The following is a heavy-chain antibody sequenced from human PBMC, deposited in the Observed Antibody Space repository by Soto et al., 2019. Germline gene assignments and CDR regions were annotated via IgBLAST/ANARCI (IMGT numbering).Heavy chain of an antibody. V-gene: IGHV4-4*02. CDR3: ARVVGGYYYGMDV. D-gene: IGHD2-2*01. J-gene: IGHJ6*02. Sequence: QVQLQESGPGLVKPSGTLSLTCAVSGGSISSSNWWSWVRQPPGKGLEWIGEIYHSGRTNYNPSSTSRVTIPVDKSKNQFSLKLSSVTAADTAVYYCARVVGGYYYGMDVWGQGTTVTVSS. CDR1: GGSISSSNW. CDR2: IYHSGRT.